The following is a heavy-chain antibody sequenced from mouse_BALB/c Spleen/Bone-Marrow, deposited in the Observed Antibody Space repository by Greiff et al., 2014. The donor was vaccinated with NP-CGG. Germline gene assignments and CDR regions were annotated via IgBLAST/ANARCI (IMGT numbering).Heavy chain of an antibody. Sequence: EVQGVESGGGLVKPGGSLKLSCAASGFTFSSYAMSWVRQTPEERLEWVATISSGGSYTYYADSVKGRFTISRDTAKNTLYLQMSSLRSEDTAMYYCARQDYYGSSPHWYFDVWGAGTTVTVSS. V-gene: IGHV5-9-3*01. CDR3: ARQDYYGSSPHWYFDV. CDR2: ISSGGSYT. CDR1: GFTFSSYA. D-gene: IGHD1-1*01. J-gene: IGHJ1*01.